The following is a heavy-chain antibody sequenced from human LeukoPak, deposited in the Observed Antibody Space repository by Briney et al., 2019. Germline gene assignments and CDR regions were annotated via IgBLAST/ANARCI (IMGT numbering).Heavy chain of an antibody. V-gene: IGHV3-7*01. D-gene: IGHD6-13*01. J-gene: IGHJ3*02. CDR2: INQDGSEK. CDR1: GFTFRSHW. CDR3: ARDSEHSSSFAFDI. Sequence: PGWSLRLSCTASGFTFRSHWMSWVRQAPGKGLEWVANINQDGSEKHYVDYVKGRFTISRDNAKNSPYLQMNSLRAEDTAMYYCARDSEHSSSFAFDIWGQGTMVTVSS.